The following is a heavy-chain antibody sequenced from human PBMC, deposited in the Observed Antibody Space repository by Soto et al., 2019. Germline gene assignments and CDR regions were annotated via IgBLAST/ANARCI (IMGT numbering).Heavy chain of an antibody. J-gene: IGHJ4*02. CDR3: ARDGATAYDY. Sequence: GGSLRLSCAASGFTFSSYAMHWVRQAPGKGLEWVAVISYDGSNKYYADSVKGRFTISRDNSKSTLYLQMNSLRAEDTAVYYCARDGATAYDYWGQGTLVTVSS. CDR2: ISYDGSNK. CDR1: GFTFSSYA. D-gene: IGHD5-12*01. V-gene: IGHV3-30-3*01.